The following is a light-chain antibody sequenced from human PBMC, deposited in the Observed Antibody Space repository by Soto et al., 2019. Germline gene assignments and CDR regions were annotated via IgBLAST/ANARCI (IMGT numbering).Light chain of an antibody. CDR1: QDISNY. CDR2: KAS. J-gene: IGKJ1*01. V-gene: IGKV1-5*03. CDR3: QHYNSYSEA. Sequence: DIQMTQSPSSLSASVGYRVTITCQSSQDISNYLNWYQQKPGKAPKLLIYKASTLKSGVPSRFSGSGSGTEFTLTISSLQPDDFATYHCQHYNSYSEAFGQGTKVDIK.